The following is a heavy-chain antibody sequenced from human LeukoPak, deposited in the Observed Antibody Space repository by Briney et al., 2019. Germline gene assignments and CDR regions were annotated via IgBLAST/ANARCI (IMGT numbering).Heavy chain of an antibody. Sequence: GGSLRLSCAASGFTFSDYYMNWIRQAPGKGLEWVSYISSSGSTIYYADSVKGRFTISRDNAKNSLYLQMNSLRAEDTAVYYCARPTNWGLVEPWGQGTLVTVSS. D-gene: IGHD7-27*01. V-gene: IGHV3-11*04. J-gene: IGHJ5*02. CDR1: GFTFSDYY. CDR2: ISSSGSTI. CDR3: ARPTNWGLVEP.